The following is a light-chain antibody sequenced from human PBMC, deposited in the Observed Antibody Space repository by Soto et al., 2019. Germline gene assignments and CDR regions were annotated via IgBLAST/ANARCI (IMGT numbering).Light chain of an antibody. CDR1: QAISSS. CDR2: AAS. J-gene: IGKJ2*01. Sequence: DIQLTQSPSFLSASVGDRVTITCRASQAISSSLAWYQHNPGKAPKLLFYAASTLQHGVPSSFRGSGSGTAFPLTISSLQPEDFATYYCQHLNDYRYTFGQGTKVEIK. V-gene: IGKV1-9*01. CDR3: QHLNDYRYT.